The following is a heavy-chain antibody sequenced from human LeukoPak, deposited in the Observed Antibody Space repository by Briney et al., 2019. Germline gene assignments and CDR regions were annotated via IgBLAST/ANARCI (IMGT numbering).Heavy chain of an antibody. CDR1: GFTHSYYD. D-gene: IGHD2-2*01. J-gene: IGHJ6*03. CDR3: AKRGNPAVGHHYLDV. Sequence: GWSLRLSCPSSGFTHSYYDMRWVRQAAGKGLAWVASITLSGGSTFYAHSVEGRFTISRDNSKNTLYLQMNSLSAEDTAVYYCAKRGNPAVGHHYLDVWGKGTTVSVSS. CDR2: ITLSGGST. V-gene: IGHV3-23*01.